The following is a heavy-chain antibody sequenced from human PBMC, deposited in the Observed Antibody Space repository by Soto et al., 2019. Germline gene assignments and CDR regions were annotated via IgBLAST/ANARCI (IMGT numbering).Heavy chain of an antibody. V-gene: IGHV3-74*01. CDR2: INPGGSIT. CDR1: GFTFSSYW. CDR3: ARDNVGGELHKGELEY. Sequence: EEQLVESGGGLVQPGGSLRLSCAASGFTFSSYWMHWVRQAPGKGLVWVSRINPGGSITAYADSVKGRFTISRDNAKNTLYLQMNSLRGDDTAVYYCARDNVGGELHKGELEYWGQGTLVTVSS. D-gene: IGHD1-26*01. J-gene: IGHJ4*02.